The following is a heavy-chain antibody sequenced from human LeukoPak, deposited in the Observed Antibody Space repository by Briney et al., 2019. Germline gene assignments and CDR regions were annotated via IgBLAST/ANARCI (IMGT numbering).Heavy chain of an antibody. V-gene: IGHV4-34*12. CDR1: GGSLKGYH. Sequence: SETLSLTCAVSGGSLKGYHWRWIRQAPGMGLEWDGEILYRVDIHYKTSLMGRVAISGDTSKNEMSLKLTSVTAADTAVYYCARMNVVRADDSRYKDYFYGLDVWGEGTTVSVSS. CDR3: ARMNVVRADDSRYKDYFYGLDV. D-gene: IGHD3-10*01. J-gene: IGHJ6*04. CDR2: ILYRVDI.